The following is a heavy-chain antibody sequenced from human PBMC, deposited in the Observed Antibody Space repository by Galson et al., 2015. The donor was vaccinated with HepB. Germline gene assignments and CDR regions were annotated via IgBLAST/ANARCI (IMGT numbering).Heavy chain of an antibody. CDR2: IYPDGHIT. Sequence: SLRLSCAASGLTFTNYAMSWVRQAPGKGLEWVSGIYPDGHITYYADSVKGRFTISRDDSKNTVYLQMNSVRVEDTAVYLCAKDFCRADNCDPFDYWGQGTLVTVSS. CDR1: GLTFTNYA. CDR3: AKDFCRADNCDPFDY. V-gene: IGHV3-23*01. J-gene: IGHJ4*02. D-gene: IGHD2-15*01.